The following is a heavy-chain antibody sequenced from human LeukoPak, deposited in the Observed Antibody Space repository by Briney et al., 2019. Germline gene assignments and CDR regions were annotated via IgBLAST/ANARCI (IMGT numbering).Heavy chain of an antibody. CDR3: ARDHTGYCSSTSGYAAFDY. Sequence: ASVKVSCKASGYTFTSYGISWVRQAPGQRLEWMVWISAYNGNTNYAQKLQGRATMTTDTTTSTAYMELRSLRSDATAVYYCARDHTGYCSSTSGYAAFDYWGQGTLVTVSS. J-gene: IGHJ4*02. V-gene: IGHV1-18*01. D-gene: IGHD2-2*01. CDR2: ISAYNGNT. CDR1: GYTFTSYG.